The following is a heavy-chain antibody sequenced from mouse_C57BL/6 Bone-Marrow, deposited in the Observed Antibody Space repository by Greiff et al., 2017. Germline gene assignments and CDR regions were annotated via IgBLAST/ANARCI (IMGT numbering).Heavy chain of an antibody. CDR2: IYPSDSET. Sequence: QVQLKQPGAELVRPGSSVKLSCKASGYTFTSYWMDWVKQRPGQGLEWIGNIYPSDSETHYNQKFKDKATLTVDKSSSTAYMQLSSLTSEDSAVYYCAREGIYYDYGWFAYWGQGTLVTVSA. CDR3: AREGIYYDYGWFAY. J-gene: IGHJ3*01. CDR1: GYTFTSYW. V-gene: IGHV1-61*01. D-gene: IGHD2-4*01.